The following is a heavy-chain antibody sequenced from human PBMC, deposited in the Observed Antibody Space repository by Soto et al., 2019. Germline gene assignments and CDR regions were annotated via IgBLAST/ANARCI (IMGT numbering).Heavy chain of an antibody. CDR3: ARDRRLRGSGSPWLGMDV. Sequence: PGGSLRLSCAASGFTFSSYGMHWVRQAPGKGLEWVAVIWYDGSNKYYAGSVKGRFTISRDNSKNTLYLQMNSLRAEDTAVYYCARDRRLRGSGSPWLGMDVWGQGTTVTVSS. D-gene: IGHD3-10*01. CDR2: IWYDGSNK. CDR1: GFTFSSYG. J-gene: IGHJ6*02. V-gene: IGHV3-33*01.